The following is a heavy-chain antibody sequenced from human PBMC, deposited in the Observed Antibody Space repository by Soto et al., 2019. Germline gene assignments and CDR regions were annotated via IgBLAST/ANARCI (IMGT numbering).Heavy chain of an antibody. D-gene: IGHD6-13*01. CDR1: GFMFSSYA. J-gene: IGHJ4*02. CDR3: AKHSSSSRGYYFDY. CDR2: ISGSGGFT. Sequence: EVQLLASGGGLVQPGGSLRLSCAASGFMFSSYAMSWVRQAPGKGLEWVSSISGSGGFTYYADSVKGRFTVSRDNSKNTRFLQMNSLRAEATAVYNCAKHSSSSRGYYFDYWGQGTPVTVSS. V-gene: IGHV3-23*01.